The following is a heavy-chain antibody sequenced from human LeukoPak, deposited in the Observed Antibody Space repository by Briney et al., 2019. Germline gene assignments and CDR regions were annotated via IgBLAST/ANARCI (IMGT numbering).Heavy chain of an antibody. CDR1: GLTVSTTS. V-gene: IGHV3-53*01. D-gene: IGHD2-15*01. Sequence: GGSLRLSCAASGLTVSTTSMTWVRQAPGKGLEWVSDILDDGRIYYADSVKGRFTISRDNSKNTLYLQMNSLRAEDTAVYYYARDPNCSGGSCYSYYFDYWGQGTLVTVSS. J-gene: IGHJ4*02. CDR2: ILDDGRI. CDR3: ARDPNCSGGSCYSYYFDY.